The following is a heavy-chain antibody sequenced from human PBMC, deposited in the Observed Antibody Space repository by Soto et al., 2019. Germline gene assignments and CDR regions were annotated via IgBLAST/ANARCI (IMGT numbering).Heavy chain of an antibody. V-gene: IGHV3-15*07. D-gene: IGHD1-26*01. CDR2: VKSKADGGSG. CDR1: GFPFNNAW. Sequence: AGGSLRLSCAASGFPFNNAWINWVRQVPGKGLERVGRVKSKADGGSGDYAAPVKGRFVVSRDDSKDIVYLQMNSLKIEDTCVYYCTTDSRTTLPEIRFDYWGHGTQVTVSS. J-gene: IGHJ4*01. CDR3: TTDSRTTLPEIRFDY.